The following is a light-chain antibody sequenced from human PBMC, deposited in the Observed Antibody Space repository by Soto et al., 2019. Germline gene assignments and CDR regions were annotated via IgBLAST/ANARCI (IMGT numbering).Light chain of an antibody. CDR1: QSVSSN. CDR3: QQHNSWPWT. Sequence: IGMTQSPATLSVSPGESATLSCRASQSVSSNLAWYQQKPGQAPRLLIYGASTRVTGIPARFSGSGSGTEFTPTISSLQSEDFAVYYCQQHNSWPWTFGQGTKVDIK. V-gene: IGKV3-15*01. CDR2: GAS. J-gene: IGKJ1*01.